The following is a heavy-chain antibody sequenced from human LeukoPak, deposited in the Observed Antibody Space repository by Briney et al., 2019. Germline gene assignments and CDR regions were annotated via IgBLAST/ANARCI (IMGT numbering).Heavy chain of an antibody. V-gene: IGHV3-30*18. J-gene: IGHJ6*02. CDR1: GFTFSSYG. Sequence: GGSLRLSCAASGFTFSSYGMHWVRQAPGKGLEWVAVISYDGSNKYYADSVKGRFTIPRDNSKNTLYLQMNSLRAEDTAVYYCAKDATKYCSGGSCYSAYYYYGMDVWGQGTTVTVSS. CDR2: ISYDGSNK. CDR3: AKDATKYCSGGSCYSAYYYYGMDV. D-gene: IGHD2-15*01.